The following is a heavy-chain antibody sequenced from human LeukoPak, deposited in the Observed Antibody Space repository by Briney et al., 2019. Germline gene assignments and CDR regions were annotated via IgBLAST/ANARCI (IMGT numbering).Heavy chain of an antibody. CDR2: INPNSGGT. CDR3: ARERKIQLWLHP. Sequence: GASVKVSCKASGYTFTDYYMHWVRQAPGQGLEWMGWINPNSGGTNYAQKFQGRVTMTRDTSISTAYMELSRLRSDDTAVYYRARERKIQLWLHPWGQGTLVTVSS. CDR1: GYTFTDYY. J-gene: IGHJ5*02. D-gene: IGHD5-18*01. V-gene: IGHV1-2*02.